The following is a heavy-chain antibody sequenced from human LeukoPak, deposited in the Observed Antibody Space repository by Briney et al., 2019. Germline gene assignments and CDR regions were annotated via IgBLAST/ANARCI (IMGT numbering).Heavy chain of an antibody. D-gene: IGHD3-22*01. Sequence: SETLSLTCTVSGGSIFSYYFNWIRQPPGKGLAWIGYIYSNGITNYNPSLRSRGTISIATSKNQVSLRLRSVTAADTAIYYCARRAYYDTSGYSPASGYFDLWGRGTLVTVSS. J-gene: IGHJ2*01. CDR3: ARRAYYDTSGYSPASGYFDL. CDR2: IYSNGIT. CDR1: GGSIFSYY. V-gene: IGHV4-4*08.